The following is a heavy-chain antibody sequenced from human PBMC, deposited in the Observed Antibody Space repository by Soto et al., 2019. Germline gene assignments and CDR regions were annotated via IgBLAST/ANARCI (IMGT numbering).Heavy chain of an antibody. D-gene: IGHD3-3*01. CDR1: GGSFSGYY. CDR2: INHSGST. Sequence: QVQLQQWGAGLLMPSETLSLTCAVYGGSFSGYYWSWIRQPPGKGLEWSGEINHSGSTNYNPSLKSRVTISVDTSKNQFSLKLSSVTAADTAVYYCARGGVREAWFDPWGQGTLVTVSS. CDR3: ARGGVREAWFDP. J-gene: IGHJ5*02. V-gene: IGHV4-34*01.